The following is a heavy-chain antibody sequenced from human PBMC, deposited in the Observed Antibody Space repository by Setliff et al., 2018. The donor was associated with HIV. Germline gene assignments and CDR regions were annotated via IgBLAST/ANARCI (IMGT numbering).Heavy chain of an antibody. D-gene: IGHD3-10*01. CDR1: GFTFSTYP. CDR3: ARDDHGALMGVIIRYYYMDV. Sequence: GGSLRLSCAASGFTFSTYPMSWVRQAPGKGLEWVSGISGSGGSTYYADSVKGRFTISRDNSKNSLYLQMNSLRAEDTAVYYCARDDHGALMGVIIRYYYMDVWGKGTMVTVSS. J-gene: IGHJ6*03. V-gene: IGHV3-23*01. CDR2: ISGSGGST.